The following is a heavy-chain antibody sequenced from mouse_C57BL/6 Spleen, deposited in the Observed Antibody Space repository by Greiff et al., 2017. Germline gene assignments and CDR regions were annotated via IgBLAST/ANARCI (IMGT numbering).Heavy chain of an antibody. V-gene: IGHV10-1*01. Sequence: EVQGVASGGGLVQPKGSLTLSCAASGFSFNTYAMNWVRQAPGKGLEWVARRRSKSNNYATSYADSVKDRFTISRDDTESMLYLQMNNLKTEDTAMYYCVRQARLDWYFDVWGTGTTVTVSS. CDR2: RRSKSNNYAT. CDR3: VRQARLDWYFDV. CDR1: GFSFNTYA. J-gene: IGHJ1*03.